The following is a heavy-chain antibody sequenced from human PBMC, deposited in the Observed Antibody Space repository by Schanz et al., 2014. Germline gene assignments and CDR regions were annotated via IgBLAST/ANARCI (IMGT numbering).Heavy chain of an antibody. J-gene: IGHJ6*02. CDR3: AKGMGYCSGGTCYDYYYYGLDV. CDR2: ISHSGGSK. Sequence: EGQLAESGGGLVQPGGSLRLSCAVSGFTVSSNHMSWVRQAPGKGLEWVSSISHSGGSKYYADSVKGRFTISRDNSENTLYLQMNSLSADDTAVVYCAKGMGYCSGGTCYDYYYYGLDVWGQGTTVTVSS. V-gene: IGHV3-23*04. CDR1: GFTVSSNH. D-gene: IGHD2-15*01.